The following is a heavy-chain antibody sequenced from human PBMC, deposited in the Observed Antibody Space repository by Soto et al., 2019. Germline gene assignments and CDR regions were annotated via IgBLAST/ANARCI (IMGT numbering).Heavy chain of an antibody. D-gene: IGHD6-13*01. CDR2: INPNSGGT. Sequence: EASVKVSCKASGYTCTGYYMHWVLQAPGQGLEWMGWINPNSGGTNYAQKFQGWVTMTRDTSISTAYMELSRLRSDDTAVYYCARGVSGIAAYYYYYGMDVWGQGTTVTVSS. V-gene: IGHV1-2*04. CDR3: ARGVSGIAAYYYYYGMDV. CDR1: GYTCTGYY. J-gene: IGHJ6*02.